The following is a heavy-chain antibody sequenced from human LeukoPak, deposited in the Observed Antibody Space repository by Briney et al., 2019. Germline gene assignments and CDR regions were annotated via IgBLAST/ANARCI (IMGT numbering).Heavy chain of an antibody. CDR3: ARVVMKAFYYYYMDV. D-gene: IGHD2-21*01. CDR1: GYTFSDYD. CDR2: MNPTSGDT. V-gene: IGHV1-8*01. Sequence: ASVKVSCKASGYTFSDYDVNWVRQAPGQGLEWMGWMNPTSGDTGYAQKFQGRVTMTRSMSKNTAYMELSRLRSEDTAVYFCARVVMKAFYYYYMDVWGKRTTIILSS. J-gene: IGHJ6*03.